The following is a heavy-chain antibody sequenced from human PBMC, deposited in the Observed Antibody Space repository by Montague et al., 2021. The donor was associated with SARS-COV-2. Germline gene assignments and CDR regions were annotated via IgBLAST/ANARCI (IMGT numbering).Heavy chain of an antibody. CDR1: GGSISSSSYY. Sequence: SETLSLTCTVSGGSISSSSYYWGWIRQPPGKGLEWIGSIYYSGSTYYXPSLKSRVTISVDASKNQFSLKLSSVTAADTAVYYCARLASGWWELTLDYWGQGTLVTVSP. V-gene: IGHV4-39*01. CDR3: ARLASGWWELTLDY. CDR2: IYYSGST. J-gene: IGHJ4*02. D-gene: IGHD2-15*01.